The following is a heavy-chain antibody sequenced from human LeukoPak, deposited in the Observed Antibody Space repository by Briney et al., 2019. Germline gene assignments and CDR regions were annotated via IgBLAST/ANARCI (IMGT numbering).Heavy chain of an antibody. D-gene: IGHD4-11*01. CDR2: ICAGGTFT. V-gene: IGHV3-23*01. J-gene: IGHJ4*02. CDR1: GFTVSSNY. CDR3: AKDLDYTTNGYYFDY. Sequence: GGSLRLSCAASGFTVSSNYMNWVRQAPGKGLEWVSGICAGGTFTYYADSVKGRFTISRDNSRNTLYLQMNSLRADDTAVYYCAKDLDYTTNGYYFDYWGQGTLVTVSS.